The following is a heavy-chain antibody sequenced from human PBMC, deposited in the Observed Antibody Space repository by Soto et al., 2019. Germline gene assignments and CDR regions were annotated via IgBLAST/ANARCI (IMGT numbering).Heavy chain of an antibody. CDR1: GLILGTYE. V-gene: IGHV3-48*03. Sequence: VRLVESGGGLVQPGGSLRLSCEGSGLILGTYEMNWVRQTPGRGLEWVAHIKPSGFTLYSASFRGRFIISRDDVRNSQSLQMRDLRGADTAVYYCVTERTTDTHVSGYDALAIWGQGTMVPVS. D-gene: IGHD3-22*01. J-gene: IGHJ3*02. CDR3: VTERTTDTHVSGYDALAI. CDR2: IKPSGFTL.